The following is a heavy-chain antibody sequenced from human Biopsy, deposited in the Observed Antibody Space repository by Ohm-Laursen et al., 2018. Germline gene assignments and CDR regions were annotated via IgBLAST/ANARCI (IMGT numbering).Heavy chain of an antibody. D-gene: IGHD2/OR15-2a*01. Sequence: SLRLSCAASGFSFSGFSMNWVRQAPGKGLEWVANIKRDGSQSNHADSVKGRFTISRDNAKNSLYLQMNSLRAEDTAVYYCTRDTTYYAGTTYYDALDVWGQGTTVTVSS. V-gene: IGHV3-7*01. CDR2: IKRDGSQS. CDR1: GFSFSGFS. J-gene: IGHJ3*01. CDR3: TRDTTYYAGTTYYDALDV.